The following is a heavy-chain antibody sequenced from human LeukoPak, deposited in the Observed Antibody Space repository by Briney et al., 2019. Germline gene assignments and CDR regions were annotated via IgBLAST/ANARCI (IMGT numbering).Heavy chain of an antibody. J-gene: IGHJ4*02. CDR2: IYYSGST. Sequence: SETLSLTCTVSGGSISSYYWSWIRQPPGKGLEWIGYIYYSGSTNYNPSLKSRVTISVDRSKNQFSLKLSSVTAADTAVYYCARDPGPYSGSYYGRTDYWGQGTLVTVSS. CDR1: GGSISSYY. V-gene: IGHV4-59*12. CDR3: ARDPGPYSGSYYGRTDY. D-gene: IGHD1-26*01.